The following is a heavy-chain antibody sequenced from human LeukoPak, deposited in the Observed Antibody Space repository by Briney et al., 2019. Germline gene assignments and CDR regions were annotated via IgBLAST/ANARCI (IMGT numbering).Heavy chain of an antibody. CDR3: ARDRGGMVRGVIIGFGP. CDR2: IYYSGST. D-gene: IGHD3-10*01. V-gene: IGHV4-59*01. J-gene: IGHJ5*02. CDR1: GVSISSYY. Sequence: SETLSLTCTVSGVSISSYYWSWIRQPPGKGLEWIGYIYYSGSTNYNPSLKSRVTISVDTSKNQFSLKLSSVTAADTAVYYCARDRGGMVRGVIIGFGPWGQGTLVTVSS.